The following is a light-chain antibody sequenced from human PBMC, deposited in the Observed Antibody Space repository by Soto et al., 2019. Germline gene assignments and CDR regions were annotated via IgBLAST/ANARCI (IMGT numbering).Light chain of an antibody. CDR2: DDD. CDR3: AAWDDSLSGLV. V-gene: IGLV3-21*02. J-gene: IGLJ2*01. Sequence: SYELTQPPSVSVAPGQTAMISCVGNNIGNKSVHWYHQRPGQAPVLVVYDDDDRPSGIPERFSGSNSGNTATLTMSRVEAGDEADYYCAAWDDSLSGLVFGGGTKLTVL. CDR1: NIGNKS.